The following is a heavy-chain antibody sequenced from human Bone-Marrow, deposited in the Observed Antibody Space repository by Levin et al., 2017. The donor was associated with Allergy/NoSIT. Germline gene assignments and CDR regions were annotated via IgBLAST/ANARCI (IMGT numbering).Heavy chain of an antibody. CDR1: GFTFSSYA. D-gene: IGHD6-6*01. Sequence: GGSLRLSCAASGFTFSSYAMHWVRQAPGKGLEWVAVISYDGSNKYYADSVKGRFTISRDNSKNTLYLQMNSLRAEDTAVYYCARGSRVAARPPNYWGREPWSPSPQ. CDR2: ISYDGSNK. V-gene: IGHV3-30-3*01. J-gene: IGHJ4*02. CDR3: ARGSRVAARPPNY.